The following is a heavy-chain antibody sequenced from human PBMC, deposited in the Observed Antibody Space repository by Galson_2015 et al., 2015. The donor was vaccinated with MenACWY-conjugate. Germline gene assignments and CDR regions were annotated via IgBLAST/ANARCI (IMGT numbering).Heavy chain of an antibody. V-gene: IGHV3-49*04. CDR1: GYTFGDYA. D-gene: IGHD3/OR15-3a*01. Sequence: SLRLSCAASGYTFGDYAINWVRQAPGRGLEWLTFITNKAYGGTTEYAASVKGRFTISRDDSKSIAYLQMNSLKTEDTAVYYCTRGHMIFGDVRYMDVWGKGTTVTVSS. CDR3: TRGHMIFGDVRYMDV. CDR2: ITNKAYGGTT. J-gene: IGHJ6*03.